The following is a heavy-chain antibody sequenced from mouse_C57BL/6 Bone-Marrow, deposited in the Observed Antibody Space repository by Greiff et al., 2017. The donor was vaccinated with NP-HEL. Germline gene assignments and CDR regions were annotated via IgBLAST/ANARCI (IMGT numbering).Heavy chain of an antibody. CDR3: ARGGGQLGDY. Sequence: QVQLKQSGAELARPGASVKLSCKASGYTFTSYGISWVKQRTGQGLEWIGEIYPRSGNTYYNEKFKGKATLTADKSSSTAYMELRSLTSEDSAVYFCARGGGQLGDYWGQGTTLTVSS. D-gene: IGHD3-2*01. J-gene: IGHJ2*01. CDR1: GYTFTSYG. V-gene: IGHV1-81*01. CDR2: IYPRSGNT.